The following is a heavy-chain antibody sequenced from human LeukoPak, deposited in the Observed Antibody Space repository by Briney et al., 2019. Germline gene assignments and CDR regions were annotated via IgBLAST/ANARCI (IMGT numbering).Heavy chain of an antibody. CDR1: GFTFSDYY. CDR2: ISSSGSTI. V-gene: IGHV3-11*04. Sequence: PGGSLRLSCAASGFTFSDYYMSWIRQAPGKGLEWVSYISSSGSTIYYADSVKGRFTISRDNAKNSLYLQINSLRAEDTAVYYCARESYYGSGSPLNYWGQGTLVTVSS. CDR3: ARESYYGSGSPLNY. J-gene: IGHJ4*02. D-gene: IGHD3-10*01.